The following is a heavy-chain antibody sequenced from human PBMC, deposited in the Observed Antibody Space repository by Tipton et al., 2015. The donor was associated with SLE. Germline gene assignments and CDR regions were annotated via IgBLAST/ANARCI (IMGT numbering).Heavy chain of an antibody. CDR1: GGSFSGYY. Sequence: TLSLTCAVYGGSFSGYYRSWIRQPPGKGLEWIGEINHSGSTNYNPSLKSRVTISVDTSKNQFSLKLSSVTAADTAVDYCARGRGGAARPFDYWGQGTLVTVSS. J-gene: IGHJ4*02. V-gene: IGHV4-34*01. CDR2: INHSGST. CDR3: ARGRGGAARPFDY. D-gene: IGHD6-6*01.